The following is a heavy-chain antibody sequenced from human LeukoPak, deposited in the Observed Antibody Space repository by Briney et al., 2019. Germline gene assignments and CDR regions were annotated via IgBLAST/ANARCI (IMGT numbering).Heavy chain of an antibody. D-gene: IGHD6-13*01. V-gene: IGHV3-53*01. CDR3: ARRIAAAGGYY. Sequence: QPGGSLRLSCAASGFTVSSNYMSWVRQAPGKGLEWVSVIYSGGSTYYADSVKGRFTISRVNSKNTLYLQMNSLRAEDTAVYYCARRIAAAGGYYWGQGTLVTVSS. CDR1: GFTVSSNY. J-gene: IGHJ4*02. CDR2: IYSGGST.